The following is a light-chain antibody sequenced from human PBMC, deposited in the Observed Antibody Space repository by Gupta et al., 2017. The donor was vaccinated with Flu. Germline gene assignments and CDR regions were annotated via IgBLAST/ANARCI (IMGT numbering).Light chain of an antibody. CDR1: QSISSY. J-gene: IGKJ5*01. CDR2: AAS. CDR3: QQRYSTPTIT. Sequence: DIQMSQSPSSLSASVGDRVTITCRASQSISSYLNCYQQKPGKAPKLLISAASSLQSGVPSRFCGSGSGTDFTLTIGSLLHDDFATYYCQQRYSTPTITFGQGTRLEIK. V-gene: IGKV1-39*01.